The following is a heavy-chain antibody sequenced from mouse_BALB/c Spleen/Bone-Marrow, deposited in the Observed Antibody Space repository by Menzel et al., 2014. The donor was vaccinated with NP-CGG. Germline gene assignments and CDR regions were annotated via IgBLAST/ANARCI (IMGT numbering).Heavy chain of an antibody. CDR3: TRDHYYYGSSYRYFDV. CDR1: GYTFTSYY. J-gene: IGHJ1*01. D-gene: IGHD1-1*01. CDR2: INPSNGGT. V-gene: IGHV1S81*02. Sequence: QVQLQQSGAELVKPGASVKLSCKASGYTFTSYYTYWVKQRPGQGLEWIGGINPSNGGTNFNEKFRSKATLTVDKSSSTAYMQLSSLTSEDSAVYYCTRDHYYYGSSYRYFDVWGAGTTVTVSP.